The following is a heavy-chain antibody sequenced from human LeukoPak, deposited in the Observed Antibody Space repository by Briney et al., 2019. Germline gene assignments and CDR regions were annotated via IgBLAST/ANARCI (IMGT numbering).Heavy chain of an antibody. Sequence: SVKVSCKASAGTFSSYAISWVRQAPGQGLEWMGGIIPIFGTANYAQKFQGRVTITADESTSTAYMELSSLRSEDTAVYYCARVRTTVVTPGYYYYMDVWGKGTTVTVSS. CDR2: IIPIFGTA. V-gene: IGHV1-69*13. CDR1: AGTFSSYA. D-gene: IGHD4-23*01. CDR3: ARVRTTVVTPGYYYYMDV. J-gene: IGHJ6*03.